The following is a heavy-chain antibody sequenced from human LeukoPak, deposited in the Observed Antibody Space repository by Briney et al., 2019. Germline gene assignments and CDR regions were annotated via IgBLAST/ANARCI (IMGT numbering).Heavy chain of an antibody. Sequence: SETLSLTCTVSGGSISSSSYYWGWIRQPPGKGLEWIGSIYYRESTYYNPSLKSRVTISVDTSKNQFAMKLSDVTAADTAVYYCAREERWLQSCLDYWGQGTLVTVSS. CDR2: IYYREST. J-gene: IGHJ4*02. CDR1: GGSISSSSYY. V-gene: IGHV4-39*02. CDR3: AREERWLQSCLDY. D-gene: IGHD5-24*01.